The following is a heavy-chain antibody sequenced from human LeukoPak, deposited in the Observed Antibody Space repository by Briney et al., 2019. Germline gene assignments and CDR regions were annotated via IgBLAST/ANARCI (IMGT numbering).Heavy chain of an antibody. V-gene: IGHV3-23*01. CDR2: ISGSGGDT. J-gene: IGHJ1*01. D-gene: IGHD6-19*01. CDR1: GFSFSRNF. Sequence: QTGGSLRLSCAASGFSFSRNFMSWVRQAPGKGLEWVSAISGSGGDTYYVDSVKGRFTISRDNAKNTLYLQMNSLRVEDTAVYCCVRDEPGSGWYNWGQGTLVTVSS. CDR3: VRDEPGSGWYN.